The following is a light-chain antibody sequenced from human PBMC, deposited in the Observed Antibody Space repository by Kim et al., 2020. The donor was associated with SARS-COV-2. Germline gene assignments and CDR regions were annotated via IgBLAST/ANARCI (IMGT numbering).Light chain of an antibody. J-gene: IGKJ2*01. Sequence: EIVLTQSPDTVSLSPGERVTLSCRAGQSVCANYVAWYQQKPGQAPKLLIYDASTRAPGISDRFSGSGSGTDFSLTIDRLEPDDFAVYHCKQYGSSPSTFGQGTKLEI. CDR1: QSVCANY. CDR2: DAS. CDR3: KQYGSSPST. V-gene: IGKV3-20*01.